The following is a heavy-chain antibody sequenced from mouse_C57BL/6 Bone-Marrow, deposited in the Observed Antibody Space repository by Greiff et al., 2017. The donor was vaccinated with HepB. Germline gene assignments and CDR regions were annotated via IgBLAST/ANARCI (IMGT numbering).Heavy chain of an antibody. V-gene: IGHV5-17*01. D-gene: IGHD1-1*01. CDR3: ARRSFITTVVAPYFDY. Sequence: EVMLVESGGGLVKPGGSLKLSCAASGFTFSDYGMHWVRQAPEKGLEWVAYISSGSSTIYYADTVKGRFTISRDNAKNTLFLQMTRLRSEDTAMYYCARRSFITTVVAPYFDYWGQGTTLTVSS. CDR2: ISSGSSTI. CDR1: GFTFSDYG. J-gene: IGHJ2*01.